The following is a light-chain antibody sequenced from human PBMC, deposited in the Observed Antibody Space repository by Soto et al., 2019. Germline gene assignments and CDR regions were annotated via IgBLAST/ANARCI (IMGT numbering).Light chain of an antibody. CDR3: GTWDTSLSAGYV. CDR2: DNN. Sequence: QSVLTQPPSVSAAPGQKVTISCSGSSSNIGSNYVSWYQQLPGTAPKLLIYDNNKRPSGIPDRFSGSKSGTSATLGITGLQTGDEADYYCGTWDTSLSAGYVFGTGTRSPS. CDR1: SSNIGSNY. J-gene: IGLJ1*01. V-gene: IGLV1-51*01.